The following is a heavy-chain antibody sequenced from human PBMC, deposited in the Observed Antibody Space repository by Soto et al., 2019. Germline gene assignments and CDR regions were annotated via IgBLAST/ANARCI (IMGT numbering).Heavy chain of an antibody. J-gene: IGHJ3*02. V-gene: IGHV1-24*01. D-gene: IGHD3-3*01. CDR3: ATRSRGIFGVVPDAFDI. Sequence: ASVKVSCKVCGDTLTELSMHWVRQAPGKGLEWMGGFDPEDGETIYAQKFQGRVTMTEDTSTDTAYMELSSLRSEDTAVYYCATRSRGIFGVVPDAFDIWGQGTMVTVSS. CDR1: GDTLTELS. CDR2: FDPEDGET.